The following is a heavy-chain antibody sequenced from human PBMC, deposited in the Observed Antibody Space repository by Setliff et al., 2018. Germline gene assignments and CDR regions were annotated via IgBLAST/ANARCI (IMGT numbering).Heavy chain of an antibody. J-gene: IGHJ4*02. Sequence: SVKVSCKASGGTFSSYAISWVRQAPGQGLEWMGGIIPILGIANYAQKFQGRVTITADESTSTAYMELSSLRSEDTAVYYCARDPAFRRGGIAVAGSFDYWGQVTLVTVSS. CDR2: IIPILGIA. CDR3: ARDPAFRRGGIAVAGSFDY. CDR1: GGTFSSYA. V-gene: IGHV1-69*10. D-gene: IGHD6-19*01.